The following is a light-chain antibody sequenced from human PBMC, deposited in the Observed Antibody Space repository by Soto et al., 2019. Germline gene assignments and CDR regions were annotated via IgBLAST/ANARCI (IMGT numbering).Light chain of an antibody. CDR1: QDSNKN. CDR2: EAS. CDR3: RQSFHTHFS. V-gene: IGKV1-39*01. Sequence: IQMTQSPSSLSAFVGDSVTISCRASQDSNKNLNWYQQKSGKAPSLLMYEASTLQSGVPSRVSGRRSGTDFTLATTNFQPEDFATCYCRQSFHTHFSFDQGTKLAI. J-gene: IGKJ2*01.